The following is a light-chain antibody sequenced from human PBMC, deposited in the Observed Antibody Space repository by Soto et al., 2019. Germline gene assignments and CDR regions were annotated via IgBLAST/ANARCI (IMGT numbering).Light chain of an antibody. V-gene: IGKV1-5*01. CDR1: QSFNNW. CDR3: QHYSSYPLT. CDR2: DAS. Sequence: DIQMTQSPSTLSASVGDRVTITCRASQSFNNWLAWYQQTPGKAPQRLIYDASSFESGVPSRFGGGGSWTDFTLTISSLQPDEFATYYCQHYSSYPLTFGGGTTVEIK. J-gene: IGKJ4*01.